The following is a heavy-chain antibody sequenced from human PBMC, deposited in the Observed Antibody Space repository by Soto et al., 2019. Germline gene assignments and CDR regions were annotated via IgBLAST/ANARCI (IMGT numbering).Heavy chain of an antibody. Sequence: QITLKESGPTLVKPTQTLTLTCTFSGFSLSTSGVGVGWIRQPPGKALEWLALIYWDDDKRYSPSLKSRLTXTXXTSKNQVVLTMTNMDPVDTATYYCAHSPITPTFDIWGQGTMVTVSS. CDR2: IYWDDDK. D-gene: IGHD3-16*01. V-gene: IGHV2-5*02. CDR3: AHSPITPTFDI. J-gene: IGHJ3*02. CDR1: GFSLSTSGVG.